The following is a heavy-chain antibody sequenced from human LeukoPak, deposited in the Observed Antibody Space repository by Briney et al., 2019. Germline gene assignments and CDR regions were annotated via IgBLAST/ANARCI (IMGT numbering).Heavy chain of an antibody. J-gene: IGHJ4*02. V-gene: IGHV3-11*04. CDR1: GFTFSDYY. CDR3: ARDHPHADFRDY. CDR2: ISSSGSTI. Sequence: PGGSLRLSCAASGFTFSDYYMSWIRQAPGKGLEWVSYISSSGSTIYYADSVKGRFTVSRDNAKNSLYLQMISLRAEDTAVYYCARDHPHADFRDYWGQGTLVTVSS. D-gene: IGHD7-27*01.